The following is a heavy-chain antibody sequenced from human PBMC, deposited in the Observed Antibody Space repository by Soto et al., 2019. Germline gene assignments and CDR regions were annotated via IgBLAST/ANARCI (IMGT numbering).Heavy chain of an antibody. CDR2: ISGSGGST. V-gene: IGHV3-23*01. CDR1: GFTFSSYA. D-gene: IGHD3-10*01. CDR3: AKDITMVRGVIVGDAFDI. J-gene: IGHJ3*02. Sequence: EVQLLESGGGLVQPGGSLRLSCAASGFTFSSYAMSWVRQAPGRGLEWVSAISGSGGSTYYADSVKGRFTISRDNSKNTLYLQMNSLRADDTAVYYCAKDITMVRGVIVGDAFDIWGQGTMVTVSS.